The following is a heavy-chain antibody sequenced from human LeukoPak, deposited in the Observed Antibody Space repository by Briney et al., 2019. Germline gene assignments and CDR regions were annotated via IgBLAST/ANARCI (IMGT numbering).Heavy chain of an antibody. CDR2: ISSDGSRV. Sequence: GGSLTLSCAASGFTFSDYWMHWVRQAPGKALVWVSRISSDGSRVTYADSVKGRFTISRDNAKNTLYLQMNSLRAEDTALYYCGRAYDFSRHWGQGTLVTVSS. CDR3: GRAYDFSRH. CDR1: GFTFSDYW. D-gene: IGHD3-3*01. V-gene: IGHV3-74*01. J-gene: IGHJ4*02.